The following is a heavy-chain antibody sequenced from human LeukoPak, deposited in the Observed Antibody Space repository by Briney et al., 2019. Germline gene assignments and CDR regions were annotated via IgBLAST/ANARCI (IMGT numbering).Heavy chain of an antibody. V-gene: IGHV4-59*01. CDR3: ARETKLMGYSSGLGFNY. D-gene: IGHD6-19*01. CDR1: GGSISSYY. CDR2: IYDSGNT. Sequence: PSETLSLTCTVSGGSISSYYWSWIRQPPGKGLEWIGYIYDSGNTNYNPSLKTRVTISADTSKNQLSLNLTSVTAADTAVYYCARETKLMGYSSGLGFNYWGQGTLVTVSS. J-gene: IGHJ4*02.